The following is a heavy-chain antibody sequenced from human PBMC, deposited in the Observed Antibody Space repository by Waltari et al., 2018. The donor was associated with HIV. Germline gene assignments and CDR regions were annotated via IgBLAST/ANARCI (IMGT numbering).Heavy chain of an antibody. Sequence: EVQLVESGGTLLQPGRALRLHCSTSGSTVGDSAIFWVGQAAGKGLEWVGLIRTKTYGGTTEYAASVKGRFSISREDSKSIAYLQMNSLKTEDTAVYFCSRQHDSSGYYTRGLFYFDYWGQGNLVTVSS. CDR2: IRTKTYGGTT. J-gene: IGHJ4*02. CDR3: SRQHDSSGYYTRGLFYFDY. CDR1: GSTVGDSA. V-gene: IGHV3-49*04. D-gene: IGHD3-22*01.